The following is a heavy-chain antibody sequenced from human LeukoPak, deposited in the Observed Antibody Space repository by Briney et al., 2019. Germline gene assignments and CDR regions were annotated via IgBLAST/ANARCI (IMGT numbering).Heavy chain of an antibody. J-gene: IGHJ4*02. Sequence: PGGSLRLSCAASGFSVSSNYMTGVPQTPGKGLGSISLLFADGNTHYADSVKGRLAISRDNSKNTLSLQMISLRVEDTAVYYCARGLAVAPAAIGPADCWGRGTLVTVSS. CDR3: ARGLAVAPAAIGPADC. V-gene: IGHV3-66*01. D-gene: IGHD2-2*02. CDR1: GFSVSSNY. CDR2: LFADGNT.